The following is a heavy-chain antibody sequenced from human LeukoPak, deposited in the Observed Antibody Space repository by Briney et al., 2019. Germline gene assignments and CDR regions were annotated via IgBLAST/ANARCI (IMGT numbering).Heavy chain of an antibody. CDR2: IKQDGSEK. V-gene: IGHV3-7*01. J-gene: IGHJ3*02. CDR1: GGSISSGDYS. Sequence: ETLSLTCAVSGGSISSGDYSWSWIRQAPGKGLEWVANIKQDGSEKYYVDSVKGRFTISRDNAKNSLYLQMNSLRAEDTAVYYCARDTNWGRYDAFDIWGQGTMVTVSS. D-gene: IGHD7-27*01. CDR3: ARDTNWGRYDAFDI.